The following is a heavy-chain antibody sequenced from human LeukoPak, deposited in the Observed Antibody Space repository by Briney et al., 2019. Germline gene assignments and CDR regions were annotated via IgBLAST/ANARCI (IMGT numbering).Heavy chain of an antibody. CDR3: ARLHADGYSDI. J-gene: IGHJ3*02. D-gene: IGHD5-24*01. V-gene: IGHV4-59*01. CDR2: IYYSGRT. Sequence: SETLSLTCTVSGGSINNYYWTWMRQPPGKGLEWIGYIYYSGRTTEYNPSLKSRVTMSVDTSKNQFSLRLNSVTAADTAVYYYARLHADGYSDIWGQGTLATVSS. CDR1: GGSINNYY.